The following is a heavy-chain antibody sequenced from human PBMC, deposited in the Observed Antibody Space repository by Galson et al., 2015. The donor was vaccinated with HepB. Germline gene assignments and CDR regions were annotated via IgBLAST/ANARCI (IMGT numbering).Heavy chain of an antibody. CDR1: GFTFSSYA. Sequence: SLRLSCAASGFTFSSYAMSWVRQAPGKGLEWVSTISHTGGTPYHADSVRGRFTVSRDNSNNSVYLQMNGLRAEDTAVYYCAKVYDISTAYAAADCWGQGTLVTVSS. CDR2: ISHTGGTP. D-gene: IGHD2-8*02. V-gene: IGHV3-23*01. CDR3: AKVYDISTAYAAADC. J-gene: IGHJ4*02.